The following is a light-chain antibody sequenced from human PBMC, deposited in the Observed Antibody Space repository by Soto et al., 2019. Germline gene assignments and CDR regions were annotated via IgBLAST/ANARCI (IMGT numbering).Light chain of an antibody. Sequence: EIVMTQSPDTLSVSPGEKATLSCRASQSVGSNLAWYQQKPGQAPRLLISDASTRAAGLPARFSGSGSGTEFTLTISSLQSEDFAVYYCQQSNNWPKTFGQGTKVDIK. CDR3: QQSNNWPKT. CDR2: DAS. V-gene: IGKV3-15*01. J-gene: IGKJ1*01. CDR1: QSVGSN.